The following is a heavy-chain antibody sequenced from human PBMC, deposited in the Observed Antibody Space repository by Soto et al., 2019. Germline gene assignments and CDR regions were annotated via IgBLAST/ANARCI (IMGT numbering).Heavy chain of an antibody. CDR1: GYAFTSYG. D-gene: IGHD3-10*01. CDR3: ARDRDGYDY. Sequence: GXSVKVTSNAPGYAFTSYGISLVRQAPGQGLEWMGWISAYNGNTNYAQKLQGRVTMTTDTSTSTAYMEMRSLRSDDTAVYYCARDRDGYDYWGQGTLVTVSS. J-gene: IGHJ4*02. V-gene: IGHV1-18*01. CDR2: ISAYNGNT.